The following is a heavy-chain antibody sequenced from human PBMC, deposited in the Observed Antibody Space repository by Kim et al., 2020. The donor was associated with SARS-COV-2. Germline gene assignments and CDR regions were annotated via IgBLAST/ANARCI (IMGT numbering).Heavy chain of an antibody. V-gene: IGHV3-66*01. CDR2: ST. J-gene: IGHJ4*02. D-gene: IGHD4-17*01. CDR3: ARSYGDYYLDF. Sequence: STYYADSGKGRFTISRDDAMNTLYLQMNSMRAADTAVYYCARSYGDYYLDFWGQGTLVTVSS.